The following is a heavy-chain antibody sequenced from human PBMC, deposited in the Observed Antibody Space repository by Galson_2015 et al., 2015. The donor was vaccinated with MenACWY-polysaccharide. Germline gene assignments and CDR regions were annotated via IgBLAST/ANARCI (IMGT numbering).Heavy chain of an antibody. Sequence: SVKVSCKASGNTLTSNYIHWVRQAPGQGLEWMGVIKFSGGSTTYAQKFQGRVTMTRDTSTSTVYMELSSLTSEDTAVYYCARARRDTAVAATSAVLLDYWGQGILVTVSS. CDR1: GNTLTSNY. V-gene: IGHV1-46*01. J-gene: IGHJ4*02. CDR3: ARARRDTAVAATSAVLLDY. D-gene: IGHD6-19*01. CDR2: IKFSGGST.